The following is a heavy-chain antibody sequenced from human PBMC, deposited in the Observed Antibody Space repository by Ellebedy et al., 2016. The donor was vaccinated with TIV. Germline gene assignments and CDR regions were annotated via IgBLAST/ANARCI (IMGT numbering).Heavy chain of an antibody. CDR3: ARTLEYGDNYYLDY. CDR2: IIAGSGNT. D-gene: IGHD4-23*01. Sequence: ASVKVSXKASGYSFTSFTIHWVRQAPGQRLEWMGWIIAGSGNTRYSQKFQDRVTFTRDTSARISYMYLSSLRSEDTAVYYCARTLEYGDNYYLDYWGQGTLVTVSS. J-gene: IGHJ4*02. CDR1: GYSFTSFT. V-gene: IGHV1-3*01.